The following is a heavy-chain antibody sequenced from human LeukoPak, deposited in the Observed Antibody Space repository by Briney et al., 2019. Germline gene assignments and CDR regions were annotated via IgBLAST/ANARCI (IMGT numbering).Heavy chain of an antibody. Sequence: PGGSLRLSCAASGFTFSSYGMHWVRQAPGKGLEWVAVIWYDGSNKYYADSVKGRFTISRDNSKNTLYLQTNSLRAEDTAVYYCARDSITMVREKPRNWFDPWGQGTLVTVSS. CDR2: IWYDGSNK. D-gene: IGHD3-10*01. CDR1: GFTFSSYG. CDR3: ARDSITMVREKPRNWFDP. J-gene: IGHJ5*02. V-gene: IGHV3-33*01.